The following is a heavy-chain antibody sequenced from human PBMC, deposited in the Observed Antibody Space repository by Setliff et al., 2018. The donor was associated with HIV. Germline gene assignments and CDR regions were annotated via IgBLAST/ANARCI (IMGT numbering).Heavy chain of an antibody. J-gene: IGHJ3*02. CDR1: GYTLTTYG. CDR2: ISTYSDET. CDR3: ARGYGAFDI. V-gene: IGHV1-18*01. D-gene: IGHD4-17*01. Sequence: ASVKVSCKPSGYTLTTYGLSWVRQAPGQGLEWMGWISTYSDETSSSQNLQGRLTMTTDTSTNTAYMGLRSLRSDDTAVYYCARGYGAFDIWGQGTMVTVSS.